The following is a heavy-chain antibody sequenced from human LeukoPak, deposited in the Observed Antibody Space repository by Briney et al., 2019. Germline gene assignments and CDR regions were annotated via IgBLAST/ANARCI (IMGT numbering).Heavy chain of an antibody. V-gene: IGHV1-46*01. J-gene: IGHJ4*01. CDR1: EYTFTSYY. Sequence: ASVKVSCKASEYTFTSYYIHWVRQAPGQGLEWMGVINPTTGRTTYAQKFQGRGTMTRGTSTRTVYMELSSLRSEDTAVYYCTRDADGGLVYDYWGQGTLVTVSS. CDR3: TRDADGGLVYDY. D-gene: IGHD3/OR15-3a*01. CDR2: INPTTGRT.